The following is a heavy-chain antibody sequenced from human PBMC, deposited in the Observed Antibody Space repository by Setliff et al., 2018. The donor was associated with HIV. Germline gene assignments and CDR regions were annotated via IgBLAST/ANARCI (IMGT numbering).Heavy chain of an antibody. V-gene: IGHV3-7*01. Sequence: PGGSLRLSCAASGFTFSDFWMSWVRQAPGRGLEWVATIKYDGSENTYVDSVKGRFTISRDNAKNSLFLQMNSLRVDDTAVYFCSRIRWSYYGMDVWGQGTTVTVSS. CDR2: IKYDGSEN. CDR1: GFTFSDFW. J-gene: IGHJ6*02. D-gene: IGHD2-15*01. CDR3: SRIRWSYYGMDV.